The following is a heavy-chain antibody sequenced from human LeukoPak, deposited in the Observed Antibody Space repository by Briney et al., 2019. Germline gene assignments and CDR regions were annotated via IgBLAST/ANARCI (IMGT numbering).Heavy chain of an antibody. CDR1: GFTFSSYS. CDR3: AREYSSSWDRNSDY. D-gene: IGHD6-13*01. CDR2: ISSSSSYI. J-gene: IGHJ4*02. Sequence: PGGSLRLSCAASGFTFSSYSMNWVRQAPGKGLEWVSSISSSSSYIYYADSVKGRFTISRDNAKNSLYLQMNSLRAEDTAVYYCAREYSSSWDRNSDYWGQGTLVTVSS. V-gene: IGHV3-21*01.